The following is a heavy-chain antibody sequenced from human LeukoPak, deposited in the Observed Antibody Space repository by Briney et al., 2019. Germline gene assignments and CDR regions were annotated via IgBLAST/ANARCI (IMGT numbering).Heavy chain of an antibody. J-gene: IGHJ3*02. CDR3: ARDPNPREGAFDI. CDR1: GGSISSYY. V-gene: IGHV4-59*01. Sequence: PSETLSLTCTVSGGSISSYYWSWIRQPPGKGLEWIGYIYYSGSTNYNPSLKSRVTISVDTSKNQFSLKLSSVTAADTAVYYCARDPNPREGAFDIWGQGTMVTVSS. D-gene: IGHD1-26*01. CDR2: IYYSGST.